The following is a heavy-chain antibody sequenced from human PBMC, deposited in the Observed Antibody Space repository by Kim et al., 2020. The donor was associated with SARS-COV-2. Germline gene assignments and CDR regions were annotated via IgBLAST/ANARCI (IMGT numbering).Heavy chain of an antibody. D-gene: IGHD2-15*01. J-gene: IGHJ4*02. Sequence: SETLSLTCAVYGGSFSGYYWSWIRQPPGKGLEWIGEINHSGSTNYNPSLKSRVTISVDTSKNQFSLKLSSVTAADTAVYYCARGSIVVVTDYFDYWGQGTLVTVSS. CDR1: GGSFSGYY. CDR2: INHSGST. CDR3: ARGSIVVVTDYFDY. V-gene: IGHV4-34*01.